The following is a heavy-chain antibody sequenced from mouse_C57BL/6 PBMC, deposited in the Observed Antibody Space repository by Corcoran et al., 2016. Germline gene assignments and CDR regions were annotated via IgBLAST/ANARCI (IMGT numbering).Heavy chain of an antibody. V-gene: IGHV1-26*01. D-gene: IGHD2-1*01. CDR2: INPNNGGT. Sequence: EVQLQQSGPELVKPGASVKISCKASGYTFTDYYMNWVKQSHGKSLEWIGDINPNNGGTSYNQKFKGKATLTVDKSSSTAYMELRSLTSEDSAVYYCARRLYPQGFAYWGQGTLVTVSA. CDR3: ARRLYPQGFAY. J-gene: IGHJ3*01. CDR1: GYTFTDYY.